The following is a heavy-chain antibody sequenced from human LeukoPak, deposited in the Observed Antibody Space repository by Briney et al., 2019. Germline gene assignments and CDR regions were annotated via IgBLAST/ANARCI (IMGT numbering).Heavy chain of an antibody. CDR3: AKESVAGLAEYFQP. Sequence: QPGGSLRLSCAASGFTFSSYAMSWVRQAPGKGLEWVSTISGSGGSTYYADSVKGRFTISRDNSKNTLYLQMNNLGAEDTAVYYCAKESVAGLAEYFQPWGQGTLVTVSS. J-gene: IGHJ1*01. CDR2: ISGSGGST. CDR1: GFTFSSYA. D-gene: IGHD2-15*01. V-gene: IGHV3-23*01.